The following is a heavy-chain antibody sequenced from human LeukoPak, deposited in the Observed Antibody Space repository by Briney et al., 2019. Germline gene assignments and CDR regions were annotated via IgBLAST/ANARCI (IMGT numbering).Heavy chain of an antibody. Sequence: KVSFKASGGTFSSYAISWVRRAPGQGLEWMGRIIPIFGTANYAQKFQGRVTITTDESTSTAYMELSSLRSEDTAVYYCARDPQVYYDSSGYYYYYYMDVWGKGTTVTVSS. V-gene: IGHV1-69*05. J-gene: IGHJ6*03. CDR2: IIPIFGTA. CDR1: GGTFSSYA. CDR3: ARDPQVYYDSSGYYYYYYMDV. D-gene: IGHD3-22*01.